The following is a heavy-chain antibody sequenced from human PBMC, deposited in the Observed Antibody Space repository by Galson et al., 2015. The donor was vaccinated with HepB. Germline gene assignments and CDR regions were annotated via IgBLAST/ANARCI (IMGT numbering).Heavy chain of an antibody. CDR1: RGTFSSYA. CDR3: ARDQGTHYGGNSGYYGMDV. D-gene: IGHD4-23*01. Sequence: SVKVSCKASRGTFSSYAMSWVRQAPGLGLEWMGRIIPSLDITNYAQKFQGRVNINADKSTSTAYMELSSLRSEDTAAYYCARDQGTHYGGNSGYYGMDVWGQGTTVTVSS. V-gene: IGHV1-69*04. CDR2: IIPSLDIT. J-gene: IGHJ6*02.